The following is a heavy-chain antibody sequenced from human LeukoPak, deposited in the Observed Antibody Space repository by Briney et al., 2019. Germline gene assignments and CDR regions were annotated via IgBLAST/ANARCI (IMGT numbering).Heavy chain of an antibody. Sequence: SETLSLTCTVSGGSISSYYWSWIRQHPGKGLEWIGYIYYSGSTYYNPSLKSRVTISVDTSKNQFSLKLSSVTAADTAVYYCARGHCSGGSCYSHDYWGQGTLVTVSS. CDR2: IYYSGST. D-gene: IGHD2-15*01. CDR1: GGSISSYY. V-gene: IGHV4-59*06. J-gene: IGHJ4*02. CDR3: ARGHCSGGSCYSHDY.